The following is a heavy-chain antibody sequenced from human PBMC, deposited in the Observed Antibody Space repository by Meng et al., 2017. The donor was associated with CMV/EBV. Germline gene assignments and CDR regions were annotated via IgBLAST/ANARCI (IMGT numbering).Heavy chain of an antibody. V-gene: IGHV3-30-3*01. CDR3: AELQPVRGGFGY. CDR2: ISYDGSNK. CDR1: GFTFSSYA. D-gene: IGHD6-13*01. J-gene: IGHJ4*02. Sequence: VQRVGVGGGWVSPGGSLERSWQASGFTFSSYAMHWVRQAPGKGLEWVAVISYDGSNKYYADSVKGRLTISRDNSKNTLYLQMNSLRAEDTAVYYCAELQPVRGGFGYWGQGTLVTVSS.